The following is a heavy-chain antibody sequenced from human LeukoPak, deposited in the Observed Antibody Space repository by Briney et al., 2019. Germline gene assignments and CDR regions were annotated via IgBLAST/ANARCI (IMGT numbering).Heavy chain of an antibody. CDR2: IRRKGYGGTT. D-gene: IGHD3-3*01. CDR1: GFTFGAYS. CDR3: TRVHDFWSGPFDV. J-gene: IGHJ6*04. Sequence: GESLRLSCTASGFTFGAYSLSWVSQAPEKGLEWVGFIRRKGYGGTTEYAPSVKGRFIISRDDSKSTAYLQMNSLKTADTAVYYCTRVHDFWSGPFDVWGKGTTVTVSS. V-gene: IGHV3-49*04.